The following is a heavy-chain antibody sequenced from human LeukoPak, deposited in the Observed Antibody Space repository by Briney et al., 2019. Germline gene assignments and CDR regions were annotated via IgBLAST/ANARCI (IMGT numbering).Heavy chain of an antibody. CDR1: GFTFSSYA. CDR2: ISGSGGST. D-gene: IGHD2-2*01. CDR3: AKEEYCSSTTCLDY. V-gene: IGHV3-23*01. Sequence: GGSLRLSCAASGFTFSSYAMSWVRQAPGKGLEWVSAISGSGGSTYYADSVKGRFTTSRDNSKNTLYLQMNSLRAEDTALYYCAKEEYCSSTTCLDYWGQGTLVTVSS. J-gene: IGHJ4*02.